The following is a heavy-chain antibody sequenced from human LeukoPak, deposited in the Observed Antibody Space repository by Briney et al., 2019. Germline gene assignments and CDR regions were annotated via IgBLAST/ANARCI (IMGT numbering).Heavy chain of an antibody. CDR2: IYYSGST. CDR3: ARAGRYGSSGYYYHAFDL. D-gene: IGHD3-22*01. Sequence: PSETLSLTCTVSGDSISSYYWNWIRQPPGKGLEWIGFIYYSGSTNHNPSLKSRVTISVDTSKNQFSLRLTSVTAADTAVYYCARAGRYGSSGYYYHAFDLWGQGTMVTVSS. CDR1: GDSISSYY. J-gene: IGHJ3*01. V-gene: IGHV4-59*01.